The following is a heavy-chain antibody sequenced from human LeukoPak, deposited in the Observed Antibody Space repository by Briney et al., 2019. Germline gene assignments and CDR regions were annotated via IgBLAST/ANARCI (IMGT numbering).Heavy chain of an antibody. D-gene: IGHD2-21*01. CDR2: IYYSGST. Sequence: SETLSLTCTVSGGSISSGSYYWSWIRQPPGKGLEWIGYIYYSGSTNYNPSLKSRVTISVDTSKNQFSLKLSSVTAADTAVYYCARSIPPRYYMDVWGKGTTVTVSS. CDR3: ARSIPPRYYMDV. J-gene: IGHJ6*03. V-gene: IGHV4-61*01. CDR1: GGSISSGSYY.